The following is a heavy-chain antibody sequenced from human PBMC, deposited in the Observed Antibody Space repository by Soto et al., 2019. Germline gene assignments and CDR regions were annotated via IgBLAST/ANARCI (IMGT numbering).Heavy chain of an antibody. CDR2: ISSSSSYI. CDR3: ARDNHLVGARLFDY. V-gene: IGHV3-21*01. J-gene: IGHJ4*02. D-gene: IGHD1-26*01. Sequence: EVQLVESGGGLVKPGGSLRLSCAASGFTFSSYSMNWVRQAPGKGLEWVSSISSSSSYIYYADSVKGRFTISRDNAKNSLYLQMNSLRAEDTAVYDCARDNHLVGARLFDYWGQGTLVTVS. CDR1: GFTFSSYS.